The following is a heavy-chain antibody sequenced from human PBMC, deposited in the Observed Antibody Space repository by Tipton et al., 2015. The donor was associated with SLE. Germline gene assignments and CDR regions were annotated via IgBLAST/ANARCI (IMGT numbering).Heavy chain of an antibody. CDR1: GGSISSYS. J-gene: IGHJ4*02. V-gene: IGHV4-59*08. CDR2: IFYGETT. D-gene: IGHD6-6*01. Sequence: TLSLTCTVSGGSISSYSWGWIRQPPGKGLEWIGSIFYGETTNYKSSLKSRVTISTDTSMSQISLKLTSVTAAGTAVYYCARWRSSSGYFDFWGQGTLVTVSS. CDR3: ARWRSSSGYFDF.